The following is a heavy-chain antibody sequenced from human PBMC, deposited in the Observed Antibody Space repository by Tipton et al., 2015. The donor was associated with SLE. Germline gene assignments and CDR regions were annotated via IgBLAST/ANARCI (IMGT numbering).Heavy chain of an antibody. J-gene: IGHJ4*02. CDR3: ARGRMSDYGGFDY. Sequence: TLSLTCTVSGGSISSGSYYWSWIRQPAGKGLEWIGRIYTSGSTNYNPSLKSRVTISVDTSKNQFSLKLSSVTAADTAVYYCARGRMSDYGGFDYWGQGTLVTVSS. V-gene: IGHV4-61*02. CDR1: GGSISSGSYY. CDR2: IYTSGST. D-gene: IGHD4/OR15-4a*01.